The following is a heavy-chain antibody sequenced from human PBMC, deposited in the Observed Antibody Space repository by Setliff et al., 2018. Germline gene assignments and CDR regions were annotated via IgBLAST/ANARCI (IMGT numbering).Heavy chain of an antibody. CDR3: ARDPILDYGSGLMVTAIQGYMDV. J-gene: IGHJ6*03. Sequence: SLRLSCAASGFTFSNYEMHWVRQAPGKGPEWVAVISYDASNKYYADSVKGRFTISRDNSKNTLFLQMNSLRPEDTAVYYCARDPILDYGSGLMVTAIQGYMDVWGKGTTVTVSS. D-gene: IGHD2-21*02. CDR1: GFTFSNYE. V-gene: IGHV3-30*01. CDR2: ISYDASNK.